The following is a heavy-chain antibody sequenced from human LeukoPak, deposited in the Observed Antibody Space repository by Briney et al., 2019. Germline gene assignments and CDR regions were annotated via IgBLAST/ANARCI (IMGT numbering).Heavy chain of an antibody. J-gene: IGHJ4*02. D-gene: IGHD3-22*01. CDR1: GYIFTSYS. V-gene: IGHV1-46*01. Sequence: ASVKVSCKASGYIFTSYSMHWVQRAPGQGLEWMGIINPSGGTTNYAQKFQGRVTMTRDTSTSTVYMDLSSLRSEDTAVYYCARDLSHRYYHRTGYAFDYWGQGTLVTVSS. CDR2: INPSGGTT. CDR3: ARDLSHRYYHRTGYAFDY.